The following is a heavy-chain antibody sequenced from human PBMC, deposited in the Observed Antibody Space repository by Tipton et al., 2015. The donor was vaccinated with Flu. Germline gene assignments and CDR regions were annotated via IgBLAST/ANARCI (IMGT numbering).Heavy chain of an antibody. D-gene: IGHD6-19*01. V-gene: IGHV1-69*18. CDR3: ARAPKYSSGWESDY. Sequence: QVQLVQSGAEVKKPGSSVKVSCKASGGTFSSVSWVRQAPGQGLEWMGRIIPIFGTANYAQKFQGRVTITADESTSTAYMELSSLRSEDTAVYYCARAPKYSSGWESDYWGQGTLVTVSS. CDR1: GGTFSS. J-gene: IGHJ4*02. CDR2: IIPIFGTA.